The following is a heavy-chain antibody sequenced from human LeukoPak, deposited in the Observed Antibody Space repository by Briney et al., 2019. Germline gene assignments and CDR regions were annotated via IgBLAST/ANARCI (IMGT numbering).Heavy chain of an antibody. CDR2: IYPGDSDT. CDR3: AKISGSSWIGWFDP. D-gene: IGHD1-26*01. J-gene: IGHJ5*02. Sequence: VESLQISCKGSGYSFTSYWIGGARQMPGKGLEWMGIIYPGDSDTRYSPSFQGQVTISADKSISTAYLQWSSLKASDTARYYCAKISGSSWIGWFDPWGQGTLVTVSS. V-gene: IGHV5-51*01. CDR1: GYSFTSYW.